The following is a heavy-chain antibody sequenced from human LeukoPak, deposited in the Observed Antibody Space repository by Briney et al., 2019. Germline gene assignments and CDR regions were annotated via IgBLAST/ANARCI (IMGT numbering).Heavy chain of an antibody. Sequence: SETLSLTCTVSGGSISSYYWSWIRQPPGKGLEWIGYIYYSGSTNYNPSLKSRVTISVDTSKNQFSLKLSSVTAADRAVYYCASQYYDILTGYQYYFDYWGQGTLVTVPS. J-gene: IGHJ4*02. CDR1: GGSISSYY. D-gene: IGHD3-9*01. V-gene: IGHV4-59*08. CDR2: IYYSGST. CDR3: ASQYYDILTGYQYYFDY.